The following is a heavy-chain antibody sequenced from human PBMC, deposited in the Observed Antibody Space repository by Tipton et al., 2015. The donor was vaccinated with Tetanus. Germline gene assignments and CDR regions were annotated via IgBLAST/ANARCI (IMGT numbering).Heavy chain of an antibody. CDR1: GGSISSYY. J-gene: IGHJ3*02. CDR2: IYYSGST. D-gene: IGHD2-2*01. V-gene: IGHV4-59*01. Sequence: TLSLTCTVSGGSISSYYWSWIRQPPGKGLEWIGYIYYSGSTNYNPSLKSRVTISVDTSKNQFSLKLSSVTAADTAVYYCARDCSSTSCSYAFDIWGQGTMVTVSS. CDR3: ARDCSSTSCSYAFDI.